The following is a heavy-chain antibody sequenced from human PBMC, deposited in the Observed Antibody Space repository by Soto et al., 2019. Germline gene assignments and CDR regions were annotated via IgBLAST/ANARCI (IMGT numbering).Heavy chain of an antibody. Sequence: SETLSLTCTVSGGSISSSSYYWGWIRQPPGKGLEWIGCIYYSGSTYYNPSLKSRVTISVDTSKNQFSLKLSSVTAADTAVYYCARQGFDPWGQGTLVTVSS. CDR1: GGSISSSSYY. J-gene: IGHJ5*02. CDR3: ARQGFDP. CDR2: IYYSGST. V-gene: IGHV4-39*01.